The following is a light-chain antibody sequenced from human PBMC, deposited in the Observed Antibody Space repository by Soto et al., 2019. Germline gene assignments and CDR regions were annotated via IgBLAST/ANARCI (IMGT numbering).Light chain of an antibody. CDR2: EGS. V-gene: IGLV2-23*01. CDR3: SSYAGSSTLV. CDR1: SSDVGSYNL. J-gene: IGLJ2*01. Sequence: QSALTQPASVSGSPGQSITISCTGTSSDVGSYNLVSWYQQHPGKAPKLMIYEGSKRPSGVSNRFPGSKSGNTASLTISGLQAEDEADYYCSSYAGSSTLVFGGGTKLTVL.